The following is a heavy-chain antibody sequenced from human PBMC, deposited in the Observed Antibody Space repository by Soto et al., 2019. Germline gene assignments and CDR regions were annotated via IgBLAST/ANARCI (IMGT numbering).Heavy chain of an antibody. V-gene: IGHV1-46*01. CDR2: INPSGGST. CDR1: GYTFTSYY. CDR3: ARDDRGATRSFDY. Sequence: QVQLVQSGAEVKKPGASVKVSCKASGYTFTSYYMHWVRQAPGQGLEWMGIINPSGGSTSYAQKFQGRVTMTRDRSKSTVYMELSSLRSEDPAVYYCARDDRGATRSFDYWGQGTLVTVSS. J-gene: IGHJ4*02. D-gene: IGHD1-26*01.